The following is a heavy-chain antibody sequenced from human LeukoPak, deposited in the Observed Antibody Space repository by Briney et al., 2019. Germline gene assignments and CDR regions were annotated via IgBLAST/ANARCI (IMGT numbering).Heavy chain of an antibody. Sequence: GGSLRLSCAASGFTFGNSWVHWVRQAPGKGLVWVSLINADGSTATYADSVKGRFTISRDNARNTLSLQMNSLRSEDTAVYYCVVVVEPPDSDGFDVWGQGTMITVSS. V-gene: IGHV3-74*01. CDR1: GFTFGNSW. CDR3: VVVVEPPDSDGFDV. CDR2: INADGSTA. D-gene: IGHD1-14*01. J-gene: IGHJ3*01.